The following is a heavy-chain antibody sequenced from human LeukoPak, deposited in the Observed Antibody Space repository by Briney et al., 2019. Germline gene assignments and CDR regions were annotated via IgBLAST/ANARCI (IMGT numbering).Heavy chain of an antibody. CDR2: IKPNSGGT. Sequence: ASVKVSCKASGYTFTGYYMHWVRQAPGQGGEWMGRIKPNSGGTNYVQKFQGRVTMTSDTSISTAYMELSRLRSDDTAVYYCARLPLTYYYDSSGYPDDYWGQGTLVTVSS. V-gene: IGHV1-2*06. J-gene: IGHJ4*02. CDR3: ARLPLTYYYDSSGYPDDY. CDR1: GYTFTGYY. D-gene: IGHD3-22*01.